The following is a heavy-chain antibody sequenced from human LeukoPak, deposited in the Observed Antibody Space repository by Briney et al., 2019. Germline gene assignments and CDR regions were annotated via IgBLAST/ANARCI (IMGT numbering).Heavy chain of an antibody. V-gene: IGHV1-18*01. Sequence: ASVKVSCKASGYTFTSYGISWVRQAPGQGLEWMGWISAYNGNTNYAQKLQGRVTMTTDTSTSTAYMELRSLRSDDTAVYYCARDRGIQLWLMWDYWGQGTLVTVSS. CDR3: ARDRGIQLWLMWDY. J-gene: IGHJ4*02. CDR2: ISAYNGNT. D-gene: IGHD5-18*01. CDR1: GYTFTSYG.